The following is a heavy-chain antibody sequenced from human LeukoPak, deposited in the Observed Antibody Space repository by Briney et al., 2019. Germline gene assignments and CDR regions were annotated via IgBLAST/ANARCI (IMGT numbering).Heavy chain of an antibody. J-gene: IGHJ5*02. V-gene: IGHV4-59*11. CDR3: ARVGPPGANWFDP. CDR1: GGSITSHY. Sequence: EPSETLSLTCTVSGGSITSHYWSWLRQPPGKELEWLGYIYYSGGTRYHPSLQSRVTFSPDTSKSHLSLELTSVTATDTAVYFCARVGPPGANWFDPWGQGILVTVSS. D-gene: IGHD3-10*01. CDR2: IYYSGGT.